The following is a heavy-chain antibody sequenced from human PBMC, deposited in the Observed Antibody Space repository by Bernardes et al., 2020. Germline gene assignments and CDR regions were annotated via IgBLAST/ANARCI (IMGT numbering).Heavy chain of an antibody. V-gene: IGHV3-30-3*01. Sequence: GGSLRLSCAASGFTFSGYAMHWVRQCPGKGLEWVAVTSYDGNHRYYADSAKGRFTISTDNSHTLYLEMDGLRLEDTAVYYCARETWGQYYFDYWGQGTLVTVSS. CDR1: GFTFSGYA. D-gene: IGHD7-27*01. CDR2: TSYDGNHR. J-gene: IGHJ4*02. CDR3: ARETWGQYYFDY.